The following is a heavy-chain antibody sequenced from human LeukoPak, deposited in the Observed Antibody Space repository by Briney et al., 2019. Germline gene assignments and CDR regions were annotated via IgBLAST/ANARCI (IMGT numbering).Heavy chain of an antibody. CDR3: ATPFRVGATTWNDY. CDR2: ISGSGGST. J-gene: IGHJ4*02. CDR1: GFTLSSYA. D-gene: IGHD1-26*01. Sequence: GGSLRLSCAASGFTLSSYAMSWVRQAPGKGLEWVSAISGSGGSTYYADSVKGRFTISRDNSKNTLYLQMNSLRAEDTAVYYCATPFRVGATTWNDYWGQGTLVTVSS. V-gene: IGHV3-23*01.